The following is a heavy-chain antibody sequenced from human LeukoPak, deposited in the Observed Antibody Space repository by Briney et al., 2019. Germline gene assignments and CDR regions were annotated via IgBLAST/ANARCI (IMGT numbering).Heavy chain of an antibody. V-gene: IGHV1-2*02. CDR3: AREVIDSYYFDY. CDR2: INPNSGGT. Sequence: ASVKVSCKASGYTFTGYYMHWVRQAPGQGLEWMGWINPNSGGTNYAQKLQGRVTMTTDTSTSTAYMELRSLRSDDTAVYYCAREVIDSYYFDYWGQGTLVTVSS. CDR1: GYTFTGYY. D-gene: IGHD2-21*01. J-gene: IGHJ4*02.